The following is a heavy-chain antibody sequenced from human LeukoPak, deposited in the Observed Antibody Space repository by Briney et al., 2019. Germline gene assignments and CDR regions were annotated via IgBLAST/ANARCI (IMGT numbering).Heavy chain of an antibody. V-gene: IGHV4-30-2*01. Sequence: SQTLSLTCTVSGGSISSGGYYWSWIRQPPGKGLEWIGYIYHSGSTYYNPSLKSRVTISVDRSKNQFSLKLSSVTAADTAVYYCAREAIFGVVNGNWFDPWGQGTLVTASS. CDR3: AREAIFGVVNGNWFDP. CDR2: IYHSGST. D-gene: IGHD3-3*01. J-gene: IGHJ5*02. CDR1: GGSISSGGYY.